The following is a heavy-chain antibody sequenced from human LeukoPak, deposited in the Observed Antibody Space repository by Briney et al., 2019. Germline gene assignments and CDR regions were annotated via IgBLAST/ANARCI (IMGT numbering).Heavy chain of an antibody. CDR3: AKDGRSYSSGWPPFDY. J-gene: IGHJ4*02. V-gene: IGHV3-30*01. Sequence: GGSLRLSCAASGFTFNNYAMHWVRQAPGKGLEWVAVITYDGSNKYYADSVKGRFTISRDNSKNTLYLQMNSLRAEDTAVYHCAKDGRSYSSGWPPFDYWGQGALVTVSS. CDR1: GFTFNNYA. CDR2: ITYDGSNK. D-gene: IGHD6-19*01.